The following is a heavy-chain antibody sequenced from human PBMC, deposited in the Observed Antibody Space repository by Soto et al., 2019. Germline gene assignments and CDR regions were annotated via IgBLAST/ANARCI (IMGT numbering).Heavy chain of an antibody. CDR3: ARGALRIFGVVAKGRNWLDH. V-gene: IGHV1-69*01. Sequence: QVQLVQSGAEVKKPGSSVKVSCKASGGTFSSYAISWVRQAPGQGLEWMGGIIPIFGTANSAQKFQGRVTVTADESASKAYIELSSVRSEDSAVYYCARGALRIFGVVAKGRNWLDHWGQGPLVIVS. CDR2: IIPIFGTA. J-gene: IGHJ5*02. CDR1: GGTFSSYA. D-gene: IGHD3-3*01.